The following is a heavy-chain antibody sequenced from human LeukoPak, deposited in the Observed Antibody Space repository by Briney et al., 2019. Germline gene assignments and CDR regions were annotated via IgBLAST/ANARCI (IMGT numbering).Heavy chain of an antibody. V-gene: IGHV3-9*01. J-gene: IGHJ6*02. CDR3: AKDLATVTTPYYYYGMDV. Sequence: GRSLRLSCAASGVTFDDYAMHWVRQAPGKGLEWVSGISRNSGSIDYADSVKGRFTISRDNAKNSLYLQMNSLRSEDTALYYCAKDLATVTTPYYYYGMDVWGQGTTVTVSS. CDR2: ISRNSGSI. D-gene: IGHD4-17*01. CDR1: GVTFDDYA.